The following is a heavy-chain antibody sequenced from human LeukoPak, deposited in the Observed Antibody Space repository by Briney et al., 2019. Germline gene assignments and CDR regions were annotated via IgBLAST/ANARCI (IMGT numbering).Heavy chain of an antibody. Sequence: SETLSLTCTVSSGSISSSSYYWGWIRQPPGKGLEWIGSIYYSGSTYYNPSLKSRVTMSVDTSKNQFSLKLSSVTAAETAVYYCARHKLGTVAGFYFDYWGQGTLVTVSS. J-gene: IGHJ4*02. V-gene: IGHV4-39*01. D-gene: IGHD6-19*01. CDR2: IYYSGST. CDR3: ARHKLGTVAGFYFDY. CDR1: SGSISSSSYY.